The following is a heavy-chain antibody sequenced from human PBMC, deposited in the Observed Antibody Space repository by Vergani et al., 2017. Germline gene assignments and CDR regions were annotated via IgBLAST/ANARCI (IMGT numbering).Heavy chain of an antibody. Sequence: EVQLVESGGGLVKPGGSLRLSCAASGFTFSSYEMNWVRQAPGKGLEWVSYISSSGSTIYYADSVKGRFTISRDNAKNSLYLQMNSLRAEDTAVYYCASELIVATATAFDIWGQGTMVTVSS. CDR3: ASELIVATATAFDI. CDR2: ISSSGSTI. D-gene: IGHD5-12*01. CDR1: GFTFSSYE. V-gene: IGHV3-48*03. J-gene: IGHJ3*02.